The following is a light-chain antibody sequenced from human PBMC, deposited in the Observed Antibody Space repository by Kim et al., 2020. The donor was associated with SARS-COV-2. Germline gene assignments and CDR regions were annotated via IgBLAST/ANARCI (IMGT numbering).Light chain of an antibody. Sequence: QRVTISCSGTSSNIGAGFDVHWYQHLPGTAPKLLIYGNSVRPSGVPDRFSGSRSGTSASLAITGLLTEDEADYYCQSFDSSLSGLIFGGGTKLTVL. CDR3: QSFDSSLSGLI. J-gene: IGLJ2*01. CDR2: GNS. CDR1: SSNIGAGFD. V-gene: IGLV1-40*01.